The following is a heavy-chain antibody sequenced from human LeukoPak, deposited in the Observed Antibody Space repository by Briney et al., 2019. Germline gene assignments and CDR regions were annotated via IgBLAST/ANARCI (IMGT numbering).Heavy chain of an antibody. CDR1: GFTFSSYA. CDR2: ISGSGGST. D-gene: IGHD6-19*01. V-gene: IGHV3-23*01. J-gene: IGHJ4*02. CDR3: AKDPSNGFDSSGWNHDY. Sequence: GGSLRLSCAASGFTFSSYAMSWVRQAPGKGLEWVSAISGSGGSTYYADSVKGRFTISRDNSKNTLYLQMNSLRAEDTAVYYCAKDPSNGFDSSGWNHDYWGQGTLVTVSS.